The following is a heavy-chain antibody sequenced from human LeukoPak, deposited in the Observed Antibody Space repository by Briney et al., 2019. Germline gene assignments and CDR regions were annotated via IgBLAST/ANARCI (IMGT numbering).Heavy chain of an antibody. CDR2: ITGSGGDT. Sequence: GGSLRLSCAASGFTLSSYAMSWVRQAPGKGLEWVSSITGSGGDTHYADSVKGRFTISRDNAKNTLYLEMNSLRAEDTAVYFCARDGVGASHDYWGQGTLVTVSS. V-gene: IGHV3-23*01. CDR1: GFTLSSYA. J-gene: IGHJ4*02. D-gene: IGHD1-26*01. CDR3: ARDGVGASHDY.